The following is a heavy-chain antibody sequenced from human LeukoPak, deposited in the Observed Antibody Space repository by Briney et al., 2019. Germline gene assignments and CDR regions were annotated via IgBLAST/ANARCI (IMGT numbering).Heavy chain of an antibody. D-gene: IGHD2-2*01. J-gene: IGHJ6*03. CDR3: ARTAGVLSDYYYYMDV. Sequence: GGSLRLSCAASGFTFSSHGMCWVRQAPGRGLEWVSSISIGGDTTYSDSVKGRFTISRDNSKNTLYLQMNSLRAEDTAVYSCARTAGVLSDYYYYMDVWGKGTTVTVSS. CDR1: GFTFSSHG. V-gene: IGHV3-23*01. CDR2: ISIGGDTT.